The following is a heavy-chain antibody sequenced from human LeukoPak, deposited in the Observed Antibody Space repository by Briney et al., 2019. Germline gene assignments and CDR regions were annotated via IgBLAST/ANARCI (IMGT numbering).Heavy chain of an antibody. V-gene: IGHV3-30*02. CDR1: GFTFSSYG. J-gene: IGHJ4*02. D-gene: IGHD2-2*02. CDR3: AKEYCSSTSCYTSGPHLRSFDY. CDR2: IRYDGSNK. Sequence: PGGSLSLSCAASGFTFSSYGMHWVRQAPGKGLEWVAFIRYDGSNKYYADSVKGRFTISRDNSKNTLYLQMNSLRAEDTAVYYCAKEYCSSTSCYTSGPHLRSFDYWGQGTLVTVSS.